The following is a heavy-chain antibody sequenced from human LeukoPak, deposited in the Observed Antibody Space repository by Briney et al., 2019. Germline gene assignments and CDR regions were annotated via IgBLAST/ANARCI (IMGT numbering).Heavy chain of an antibody. D-gene: IGHD2-2*01. CDR2: IYHSGTT. Sequence: SETLSLTCTLSGGPISSGSYYWGWIRQPPGKGLEWIGIIYHSGTTYYNPSLNSRVIISVDTSKNQFSLKLTSVTAADTAVYYCARRYCTNTGCYANWFDPWGQGILVTVSS. CDR3: ARRYCTNTGCYANWFDP. V-gene: IGHV4-39*01. CDR1: GGPISSGSYY. J-gene: IGHJ5*02.